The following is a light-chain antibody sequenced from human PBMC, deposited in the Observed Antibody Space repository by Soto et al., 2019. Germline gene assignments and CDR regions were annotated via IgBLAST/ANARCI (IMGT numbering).Light chain of an antibody. Sequence: QSVLTQPPSVSGAPGQRVTISCTGSGSNIGAGYDVHWYQHRQGTAPKLLVFGDSHRPSGVPDRFSGSKSGTSASLAITGLQAEDEGDYYCQSYDSTLDARYVFGTGTKLTVL. V-gene: IGLV1-40*01. J-gene: IGLJ1*01. CDR3: QSYDSTLDARYV. CDR2: GDS. CDR1: GSNIGAGYD.